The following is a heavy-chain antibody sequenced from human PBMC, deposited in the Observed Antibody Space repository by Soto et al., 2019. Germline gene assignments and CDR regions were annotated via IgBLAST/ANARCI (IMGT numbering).Heavy chain of an antibody. CDR2: INHSGTT. CDR1: GGSFSGYY. CDR3: ARVPRGDSLLTFSLSGMDV. J-gene: IGHJ6*02. Sequence: PSETLSLTGAVYGGSFSGYYWSWIRQPPGKGLDWSGGINHSGTTNYNPSLKSRGTISVDTSKNQFSLKLNSVTAEDTAVFYCARVPRGDSLLTFSLSGMDVWGQGTTVTVSS. D-gene: IGHD2-21*02. V-gene: IGHV4-34*01.